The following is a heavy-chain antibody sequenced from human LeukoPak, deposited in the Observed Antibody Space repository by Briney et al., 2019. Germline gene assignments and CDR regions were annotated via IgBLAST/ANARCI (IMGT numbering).Heavy chain of an antibody. Sequence: GGSLRLSCAASGFTFSSYWMSWVRQAPGKGLEWVANIKQDGSEKYYVDSVKGRVTISRDNAKNSLYLQMNSLRAEDTAVYYCARRSAKGIVVVPAALDYWGQGTLVTVSS. J-gene: IGHJ4*02. CDR1: GFTFSSYW. CDR2: IKQDGSEK. V-gene: IGHV3-7*01. CDR3: ARRSAKGIVVVPAALDY. D-gene: IGHD2-2*01.